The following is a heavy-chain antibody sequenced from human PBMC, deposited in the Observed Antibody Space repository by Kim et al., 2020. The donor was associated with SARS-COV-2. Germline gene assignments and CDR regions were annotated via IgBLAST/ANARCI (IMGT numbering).Heavy chain of an antibody. D-gene: IGHD6-13*01. V-gene: IGHV1-46*01. CDR1: GYTFTSYY. CDR3: ARDGAAAGTINLFDY. J-gene: IGHJ4*02. Sequence: ASVKVSCKASGYTFTSYYMHWVRQAPGQGLEWMGIINPSGGSTSYAQKFQGRVTMTRDTSTSTVYMELSSLRSEDTAVYYCARDGAAAGTINLFDYWGQGTLVTVSS. CDR2: INPSGGST.